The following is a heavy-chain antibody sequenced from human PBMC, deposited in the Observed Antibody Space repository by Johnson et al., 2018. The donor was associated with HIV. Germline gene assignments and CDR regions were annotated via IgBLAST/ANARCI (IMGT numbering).Heavy chain of an antibody. CDR1: GFTFGDYA. CDR3: ARRGDFGAYYPFDF. CDR2: IRSKAYGGTT. Sequence: VQLVESGGGLVQPGRSLRLSCTASGFTFGDYAMSWVRQAPGKGLDWVGFIRSKAYGGTTEYAASVKGRFTVSRDDSKNSVYLQMSSLKTEDTAVYYCARRGDFGAYYPFDFWGQGTMVTVSS. D-gene: IGHD4/OR15-4a*01. J-gene: IGHJ3*01. V-gene: IGHV3-49*04.